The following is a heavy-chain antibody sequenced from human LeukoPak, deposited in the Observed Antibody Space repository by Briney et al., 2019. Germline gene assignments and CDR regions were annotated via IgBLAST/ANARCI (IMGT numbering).Heavy chain of an antibody. V-gene: IGHV3-53*01. J-gene: IGHJ3*02. D-gene: IGHD3-22*01. CDR1: GFTVSSNY. Sequence: GGSLRLSCAASGFTVSSNYMSWVRQAPGKGLEWVSVIYSGGSTCYADSVKGRFTISRDNSKNTLYLQMNSLRAEDTAVHYCARAADSSGYYYVENDAFDIWGQGTMVTVSS. CDR3: ARAADSSGYYYVENDAFDI. CDR2: IYSGGST.